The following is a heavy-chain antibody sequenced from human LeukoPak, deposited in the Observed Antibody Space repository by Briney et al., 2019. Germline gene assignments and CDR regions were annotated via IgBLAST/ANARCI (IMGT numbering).Heavy chain of an antibody. Sequence: GASVKVSCKASGYTFTSYGISWVRQAPGQGLEWMGWISAYNGNTNYAQKLQGRVTMTTDTSTSTAYMELRSLRSDDTAVYYCARDSPLPAGYCSSTSCYNGGFDYWGQGTLVPVSS. J-gene: IGHJ4*02. CDR2: ISAYNGNT. V-gene: IGHV1-18*01. CDR3: ARDSPLPAGYCSSTSCYNGGFDY. D-gene: IGHD2-2*02. CDR1: GYTFTSYG.